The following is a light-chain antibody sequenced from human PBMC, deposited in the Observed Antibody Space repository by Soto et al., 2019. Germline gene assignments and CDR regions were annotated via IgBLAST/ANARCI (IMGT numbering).Light chain of an antibody. CDR1: QSVSSN. CDR2: GAS. CDR3: QQYNDWPLWT. J-gene: IGKJ1*01. Sequence: EIVMTPSPATLSVSPVERATLSCRASQSVSSNVAWYQQKPGQAPRLLIYGASNRATGIPARFSGSGSGTDFSLTITSLQSEDFAVYYCQQYNDWPLWTFGQGTKVDIK. V-gene: IGKV3-15*01.